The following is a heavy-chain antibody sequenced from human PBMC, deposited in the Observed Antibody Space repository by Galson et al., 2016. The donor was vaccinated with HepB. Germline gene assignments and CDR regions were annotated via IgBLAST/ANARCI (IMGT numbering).Heavy chain of an antibody. CDR3: ARSQIVATFTGFAY. D-gene: IGHD5-12*01. J-gene: IGHJ4*02. V-gene: IGHV1-69*13. Sequence: SVKVSCKASGGIFSSYAMSWARQAPGHGLEWMGGIIRVFGTVNYARKFQGRVTISADDSASTVYMELSGLRSDDTAVYYCARSQIVATFTGFAYWGQGTRVTVSP. CDR2: IIRVFGTV. CDR1: GGIFSSYA.